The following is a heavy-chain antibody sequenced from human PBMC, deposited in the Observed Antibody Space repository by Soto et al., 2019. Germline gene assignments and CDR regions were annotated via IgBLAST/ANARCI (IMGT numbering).Heavy chain of an antibody. Sequence: GGSLRLSCAASGFTFSSYSMNWVRQAPGKGLEWVSSISSSSSYIYYADSVKGRFTISRDNAKNSLYLQMNSLRAEDTAVYYCARSSITGTTRDAFDIWGQGTMVTVSS. V-gene: IGHV3-21*01. CDR2: ISSSSSYI. J-gene: IGHJ3*02. D-gene: IGHD1-7*01. CDR1: GFTFSSYS. CDR3: ARSSITGTTRDAFDI.